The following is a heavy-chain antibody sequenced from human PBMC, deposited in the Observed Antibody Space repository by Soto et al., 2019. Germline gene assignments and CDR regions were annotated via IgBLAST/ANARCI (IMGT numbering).Heavy chain of an antibody. Sequence: QVQLVESGGGVVQPGRSLRLSCAASGFTFSSYGMHWARQGPGKGLAWVAVIWYDGSNKVYADSVKGRFTISKDNSKNTLYLQMNSLRAEDTDVYYWSRDLSGDYGALDTWGQGTMVTVSS. V-gene: IGHV3-33*01. J-gene: IGHJ3*02. CDR3: SRDLSGDYGALDT. D-gene: IGHD4-17*01. CDR2: IWYDGSNK. CDR1: GFTFSSYG.